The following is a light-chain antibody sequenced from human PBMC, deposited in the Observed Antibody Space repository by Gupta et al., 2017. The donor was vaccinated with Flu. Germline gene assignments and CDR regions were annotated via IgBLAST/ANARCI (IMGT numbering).Light chain of an antibody. J-gene: IGKJ3*01. CDR3: LQADSTPLA. CDR2: WAS. V-gene: IGKV4-1*01. Sequence: DIVMTQTPDCLAPSLGERATINCKSSQSGLYNSKNENYLAWYQQKPGQSHKLLFYWASTRDSGVPDSFSGRGSGTDLTLTITSLQAEDVAVYYCLQADSTPLAFGPGTKVEI. CDR1: QSGLYNSKNENY.